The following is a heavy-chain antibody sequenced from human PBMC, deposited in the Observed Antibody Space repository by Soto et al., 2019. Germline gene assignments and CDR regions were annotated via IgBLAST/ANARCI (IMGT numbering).Heavy chain of an antibody. V-gene: IGHV3-30-3*01. CDR2: ISYDGSNK. CDR1: GFTFSSYA. J-gene: IGHJ5*02. D-gene: IGHD2-2*01. Sequence: QVQLVESGGGVVQPGRSLRLSCAASGFTFSSYAMHWVRQAPGKGLEWVAVISYDGSNKYYADSVKGRFTISRDNSKNTLYLQMNSLRAEDTAVYYCATGAYCISTSCYVPGFDPWGQGTLVIVSS. CDR3: ATGAYCISTSCYVPGFDP.